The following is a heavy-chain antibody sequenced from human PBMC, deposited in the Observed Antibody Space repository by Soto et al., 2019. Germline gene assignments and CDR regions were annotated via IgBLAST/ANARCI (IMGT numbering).Heavy chain of an antibody. Sequence: EVQLLESGGGLVQPGGSLRLFCAASGFTFSNYAMTWVRQAPGKGLEWVSTLTSGGGSYYGDTVRGRFAISRDHSKSTLYLQMNRLAAEDTAVYYCARTDKFNSHSSGWANRFEYWGQGTLVTGSS. V-gene: IGHV3-23*01. D-gene: IGHD6-19*01. CDR3: ARTDKFNSHSSGWANRFEY. J-gene: IGHJ4*02. CDR1: GFTFSNYA. CDR2: LTSGGGS.